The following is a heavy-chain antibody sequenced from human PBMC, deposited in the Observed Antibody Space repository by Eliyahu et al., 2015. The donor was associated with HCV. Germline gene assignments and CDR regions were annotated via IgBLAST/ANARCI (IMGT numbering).Heavy chain of an antibody. Sequence: QVQLVESGGGVVQPGRSLRLXCXASGFTFXXYAMHXGRQAPGKGLEWVAVISYDGSNKYYADSVKGRFTISRDNSKNTLYLQMNSLRAEDTAVYYCARDLIVVVPAATNTPPYYGMDVWGQGTTVTVSS. D-gene: IGHD2-2*01. V-gene: IGHV3-30*01. J-gene: IGHJ6*02. CDR3: ARDLIVVVPAATNTPPYYGMDV. CDR2: ISYDGSNK. CDR1: GFTFXXYA.